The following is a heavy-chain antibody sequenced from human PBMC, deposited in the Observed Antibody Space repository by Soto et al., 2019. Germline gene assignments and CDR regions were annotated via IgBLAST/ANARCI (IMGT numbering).Heavy chain of an antibody. D-gene: IGHD6-13*01. CDR3: ARDSTGYSSSWLYYYYYYMDV. J-gene: IGHJ6*03. Sequence: QVQLVQSGAEVKKPGASVKVSCKASGYTFTSYAMHWVRQAPGQRLEWMGWITAGNGNTKYSQKFQGRVTITRDTSASTGYIELISLRSEDTAVYYCARDSTGYSSSWLYYYYYYMDVRGKGTTVTVSS. V-gene: IGHV1-3*01. CDR2: ITAGNGNT. CDR1: GYTFTSYA.